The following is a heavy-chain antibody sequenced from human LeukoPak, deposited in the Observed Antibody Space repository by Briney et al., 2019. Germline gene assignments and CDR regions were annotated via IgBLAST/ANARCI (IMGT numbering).Heavy chain of an antibody. V-gene: IGHV3-23*01. CDR3: AKASWVSSADAVL. J-gene: IGHJ4*02. CDR1: GFTFSNYA. D-gene: IGHD3-16*01. CDR2: LRGDGET. Sequence: GGSLRLSCAASGFTFSNYAMSWVRQAPAGGLEWVSSLRGDGETFYADSVKGRFTLSRDDSRNTVYLQLNNLRVEDTSVYFCAKASWVSSADAVLWGQGALVTVSS.